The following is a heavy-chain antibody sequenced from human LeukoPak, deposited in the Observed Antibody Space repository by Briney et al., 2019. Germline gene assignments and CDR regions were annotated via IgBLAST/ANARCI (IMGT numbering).Heavy chain of an antibody. D-gene: IGHD3-22*01. CDR2: IYYSGTT. J-gene: IGHJ4*02. V-gene: IGHV4-59*01. Sequence: PSETLSLTCTVSGSSISSSYWACIRQPPGKGLEWIGYIYYSGTTNYNPSLKSRVTISVDTSKNQFSLKLSSVTAADTAVYYCARVRLLSGYHFDYWGQGTLVTVSS. CDR1: GSSISSSY. CDR3: ARVRLLSGYHFDY.